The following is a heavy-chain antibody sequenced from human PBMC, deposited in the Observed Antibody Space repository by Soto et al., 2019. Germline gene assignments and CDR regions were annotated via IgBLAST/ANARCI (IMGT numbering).Heavy chain of an antibody. Sequence: QVQLVQSGAEVKKPGSSVKVSCKASGGTFSSYNISWVRQAPGQGLEWMGRIIPILGIANYAQKFQGRVTITANKSTSKSYMELSSLRSEDTVVYYCARAGWGSAGTKGDACDIGVQGTMVTVSS. CDR1: GGTFSSYN. D-gene: IGHD6-13*01. J-gene: IGHJ3*02. CDR3: ARAGWGSAGTKGDACDI. CDR2: IIPILGIA. V-gene: IGHV1-69*02.